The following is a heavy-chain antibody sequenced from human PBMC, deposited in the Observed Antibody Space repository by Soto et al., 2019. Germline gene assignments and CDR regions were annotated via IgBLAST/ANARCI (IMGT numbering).Heavy chain of an antibody. D-gene: IGHD3-3*01. CDR2: ISYDGSNK. Sequence: GGSLRLSCVASGFTFRSYGMHWVRQSPGKGLEWVAVISYDGSNKYYADSVKGRFTISRDNSKSTLSLQMNSLRAEDTAVYYCAKSSVFFSPHYYFYYMDVWGKGTTVTVSS. V-gene: IGHV3-30*18. CDR1: GFTFRSYG. CDR3: AKSSVFFSPHYYFYYMDV. J-gene: IGHJ6*03.